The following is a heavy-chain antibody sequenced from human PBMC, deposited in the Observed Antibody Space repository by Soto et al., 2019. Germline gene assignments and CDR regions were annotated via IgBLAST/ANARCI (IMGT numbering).Heavy chain of an antibody. CDR1: GDSVSSNSAT. D-gene: IGHD3-10*02. V-gene: IGHV6-1*01. J-gene: IGHJ6*03. Sequence: SPTLSLTGASSGDSVSSNSATWNWIRLSPSRGLEWLGRTFQRSRSYSDYAESLKSRISITPDTSKNQFSLQLKSVTPEDTAIYFCARAGTMFYGLLTPTLFWG. CDR3: ARAGTMFYGLLTPTLF. CDR2: TFQRSRSYS.